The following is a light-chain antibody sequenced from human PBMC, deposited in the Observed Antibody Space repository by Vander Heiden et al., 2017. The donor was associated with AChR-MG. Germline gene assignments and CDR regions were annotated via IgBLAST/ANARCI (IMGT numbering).Light chain of an antibody. J-gene: IGKJ4*01. CDR2: AAS. CDR3: QQLNSHRG. Sequence: IQLTQSPSSLSASVGDRVTITCRTSQGISSYLAWYQQKPGKAPKLLIYAASTLQSGVPSRFSGSGSGTDFTLTISSLQPEDFATYYCQQLNSHRGFGGGTKVEIK. V-gene: IGKV1-9*01. CDR1: QGISSY.